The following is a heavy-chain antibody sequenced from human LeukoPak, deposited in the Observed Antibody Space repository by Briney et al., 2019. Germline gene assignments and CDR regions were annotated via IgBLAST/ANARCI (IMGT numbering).Heavy chain of an antibody. CDR3: ARDLGGSGPYGMDV. CDR2: IYSGGST. Sequence: GGSLRLSCAASGFTVSSNYMSWVRQAPGKGLEWVLVIYSGGSTYYADSVKGRFTISRGNSKNTLYLQMNSLRAEDTAVYYCARDLGGSGPYGMDVWGQGTTVTVSS. V-gene: IGHV3-66*01. D-gene: IGHD3-10*01. J-gene: IGHJ6*02. CDR1: GFTVSSNY.